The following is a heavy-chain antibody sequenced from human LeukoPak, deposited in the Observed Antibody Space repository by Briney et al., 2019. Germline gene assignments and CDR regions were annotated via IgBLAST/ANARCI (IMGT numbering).Heavy chain of an antibody. J-gene: IGHJ4*02. CDR3: ARDQVECTGGTCQSRVGFDF. Sequence: SETLSLTCTVSGDSISNGVKYWSWIRQHPGRGLEWIGYIYHSGRSYYNPSLKSRITMSVDTSKNQFSLNLSSVSAADTAVYYCARDQVECTGGTCQSRVGFDFWGQGTLVTVSS. CDR2: IYHSGRS. V-gene: IGHV4-31*03. D-gene: IGHD2-8*02. CDR1: GDSISNGVKY.